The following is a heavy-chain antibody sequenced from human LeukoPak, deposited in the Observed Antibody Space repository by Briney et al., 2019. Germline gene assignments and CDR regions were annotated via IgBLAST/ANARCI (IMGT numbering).Heavy chain of an antibody. CDR1: GFTFNTYP. V-gene: IGHV3-30*04. J-gene: IGHJ4*02. CDR3: ARGGSGWYFDN. CDR2: ISSDSKNE. Sequence: GGSLRLSCAASGFTFNTYPVHWVRQAPGKGPEWVTVISSDSKNEYYADSVKGRFTISRDNSENTLYLQMNSLRPEDTAVYYCARGGSGWYFDNWGQGTLVTVSS. D-gene: IGHD6-19*01.